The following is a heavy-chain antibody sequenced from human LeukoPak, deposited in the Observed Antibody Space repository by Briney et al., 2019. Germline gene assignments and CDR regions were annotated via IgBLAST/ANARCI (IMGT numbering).Heavy chain of an antibody. V-gene: IGHV4-59*12. CDR3: ARLPYRGSGWYLFGGYFDY. CDR2: IYYSGST. J-gene: IGHJ4*02. CDR1: GGSISSYY. D-gene: IGHD6-19*01. Sequence: SETLSLTCTVSGGSISSYYWSWIRQPPGKGLEWIGYIYYSGSTNYNPSLKSRVTISVDTSKNQFSLKLSSVTAADTAVYYCARLPYRGSGWYLFGGYFDYWGQGTLVTVSS.